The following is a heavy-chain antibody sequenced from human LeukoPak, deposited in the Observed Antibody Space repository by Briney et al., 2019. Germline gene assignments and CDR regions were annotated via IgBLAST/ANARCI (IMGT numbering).Heavy chain of an antibody. J-gene: IGHJ4*02. CDR1: GFSFSSYG. D-gene: IGHD3-10*01. Sequence: GGSLRLSCAASGFSFSSYGMHWVRQAPGKGLEWVAFIRYDGSNKHYADSVKGRFTMSRDNSKNTLYLQMNSLRAEDTAAYYCARGSLYTSGTYSPRFDYWGQGTLVTVSS. CDR2: IRYDGSNK. V-gene: IGHV3-30*02. CDR3: ARGSLYTSGTYSPRFDY.